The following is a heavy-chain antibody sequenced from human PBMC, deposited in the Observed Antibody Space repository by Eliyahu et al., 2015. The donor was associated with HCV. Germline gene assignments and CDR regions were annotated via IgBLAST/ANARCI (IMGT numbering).Heavy chain of an antibody. V-gene: IGHV4-34*01. CDR3: ARGTWQLHDFYQMDV. Sequence: QVQLQQWGAGVLKSSETLSLSCAVYGGTLNNYYXXWIRQSPEXGLEWIGEISHSGXTKYNPSLERRVAISMDKTNSQFFLSLASVTAADTAVYYCARGTWQLHDFYQMDVWGQGTTVTVSS. CDR2: ISHSGXT. CDR1: GGTLNNYY. D-gene: IGHD1-26*01. J-gene: IGHJ6*02.